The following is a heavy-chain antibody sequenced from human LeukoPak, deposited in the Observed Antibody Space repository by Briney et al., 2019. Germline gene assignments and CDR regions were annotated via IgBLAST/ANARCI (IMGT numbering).Heavy chain of an antibody. Sequence: PGRSLRLSCAASGFTFSSYGMHWVRQAPGKGLEWVAVISYDGSNKYYADSVKCRFTISRDNSKNTLYLQMNSLGAEDTAVYSCAKESIVGLTGAFDIWGHGTMVTVSS. D-gene: IGHD1-26*01. CDR1: GFTFSSYG. J-gene: IGHJ3*02. CDR3: AKESIVGLTGAFDI. CDR2: ISYDGSNK. V-gene: IGHV3-30*18.